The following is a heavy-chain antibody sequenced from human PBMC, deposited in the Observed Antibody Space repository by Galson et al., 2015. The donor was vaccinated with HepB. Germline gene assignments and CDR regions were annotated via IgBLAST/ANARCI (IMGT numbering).Heavy chain of an antibody. CDR2: ISYDGGNK. CDR3: ARDRGVGSTVVDY. J-gene: IGHJ4*02. V-gene: IGHV3-30-3*01. D-gene: IGHD1-26*01. Sequence: SLRLSCAASGFNFSSYAMHWVRQAPGKGLEWVAIISYDGGNKYYADSVKGRFTISRGNSKNRLYLHMNSLRAEDTAVYYCARDRGVGSTVVDYWGQGTLVTVSS. CDR1: GFNFSSYA.